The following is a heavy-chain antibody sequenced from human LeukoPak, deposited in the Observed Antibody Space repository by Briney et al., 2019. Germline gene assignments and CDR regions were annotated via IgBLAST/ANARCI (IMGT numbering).Heavy chain of an antibody. V-gene: IGHV3-7*01. Sequence: GGSLRLSCAASGFIFSHYWMSWVRQAPGKGLEWVAHIKPDGSERYYVDSVKGRFTISRDNAKDSLYLQMNSLRAEDTAVYFCASMDSSGWPYYYYYYMDVWGKGTTVSVSS. CDR1: GFIFSHYW. CDR3: ASMDSSGWPYYYYYYMDV. J-gene: IGHJ6*03. D-gene: IGHD6-19*01. CDR2: IKPDGSER.